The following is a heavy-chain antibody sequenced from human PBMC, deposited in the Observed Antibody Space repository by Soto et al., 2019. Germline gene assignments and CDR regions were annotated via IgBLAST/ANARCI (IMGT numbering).Heavy chain of an antibody. CDR3: ARDAPRQFYYDFWSGPSFDY. Sequence: GASVKVSCKASGYTFTSYGISWVRQAPGQGLEWMGWISAYNGNTNYAQKLQGRVTMTTDTSTSTAYMELRSLRSDDTAVYYCARDAPRQFYYDFWSGPSFDYWGQGTLVTVSS. V-gene: IGHV1-18*01. D-gene: IGHD3-3*01. J-gene: IGHJ4*02. CDR1: GYTFTSYG. CDR2: ISAYNGNT.